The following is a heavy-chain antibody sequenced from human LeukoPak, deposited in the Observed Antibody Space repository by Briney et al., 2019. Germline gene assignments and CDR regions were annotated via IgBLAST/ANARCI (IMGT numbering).Heavy chain of an antibody. J-gene: IGHJ4*02. V-gene: IGHV3-23*01. CDR1: GFTLSRYA. CDR3: ARDLYYYDSTGYYRPYYFDY. Sequence: PGGSLRLSCAASGFTLSRYAMSWVRQAPGKGLEWVSAISGSGGTIYYADSVKRRFPISRDNAKNSLYLQMNSLRAEDTAVYYCARDLYYYDSTGYYRPYYFDYWGQGTLVTVSS. D-gene: IGHD3-22*01. CDR2: ISGSGGTI.